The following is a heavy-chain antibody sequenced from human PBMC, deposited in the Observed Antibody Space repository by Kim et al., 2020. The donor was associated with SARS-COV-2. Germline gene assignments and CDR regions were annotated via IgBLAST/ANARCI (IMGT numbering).Heavy chain of an antibody. J-gene: IGHJ6*02. CDR1: GYRFTSYW. CDR2: IYPGDSDT. Sequence: GESLKISCKGSGYRFTSYWFGWVRQMPGKGLEWMGIIYPGDSDTRYSPSFQGQVTISADKSISNAYLQWCSLKASETAMYYCARQGPGDFSGVSCYSPYYYDGMEVWGQGPTVPVPS. CDR3: ARQGPGDFSGVSCYSPYYYDGMEV. D-gene: IGHD2-15*01. V-gene: IGHV5-51*01.